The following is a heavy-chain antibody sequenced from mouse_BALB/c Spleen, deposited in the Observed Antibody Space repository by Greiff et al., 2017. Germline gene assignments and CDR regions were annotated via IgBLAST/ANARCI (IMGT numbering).Heavy chain of an antibody. CDR2: ILPGSGST. Sequence: VQLQQSGAELMKPGASVKISCKATGYTFSSYWIEWVKQRPGHGLEWIGEILPGSGSTNYNEKFKGKATFTADTSSNTAYMQLSSLTSEDSAVYYCARRESYYGDYDAMDYWGQGTSVTVSS. J-gene: IGHJ4*01. CDR3: ARRESYYGDYDAMDY. CDR1: GYTFSSYW. D-gene: IGHD2-13*01. V-gene: IGHV1-9*01.